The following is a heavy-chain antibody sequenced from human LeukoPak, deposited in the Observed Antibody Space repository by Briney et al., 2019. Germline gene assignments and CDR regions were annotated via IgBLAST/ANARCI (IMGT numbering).Heavy chain of an antibody. V-gene: IGHV1-18*01. CDR2: ISAYNGNT. D-gene: IGHD5-12*01. J-gene: IGHJ5*02. Sequence: GASVKVSCKASGYTFTSYGISWVRQAPGQGLEWTGLISAYNGNTNYAQKLQGRVTMTTDTSTSTAYMELRSLRSDDTAVYYCAREVIVATIFRWFDPWGQGTLVTVSS. CDR3: AREVIVATIFRWFDP. CDR1: GYTFTSYG.